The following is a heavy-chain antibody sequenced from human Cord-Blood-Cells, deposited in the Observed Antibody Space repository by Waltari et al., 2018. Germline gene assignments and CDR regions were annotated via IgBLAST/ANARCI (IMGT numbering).Heavy chain of an antibody. V-gene: IGHV3-7*01. D-gene: IGHD4-17*01. CDR2: IKKDGSEK. CDR3: ARCSGGDPFY. CDR1: GFTFSSYW. J-gene: IGHJ4*02. Sequence: EVQLVESGGGLVQPGGSLRLSCAASGFTFSSYWMSWVRQAPGKGLEGVAKIKKDGSEKYYVDSVKGRFTISRDNAKNSLYLQMNSLRAEDTAVYYCARCSGGDPFYWGQGTLVTVSS.